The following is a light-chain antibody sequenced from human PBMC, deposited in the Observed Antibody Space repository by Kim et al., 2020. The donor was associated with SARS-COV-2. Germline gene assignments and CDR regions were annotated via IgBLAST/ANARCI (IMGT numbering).Light chain of an antibody. J-gene: IGLJ2*01. CDR3: AAWDDSLSGVV. CDR2: NS. Sequence: EVTQPPSASGTPGQRVTISCSGSSSNIGNNYLYWYQQLPGMAPKLLIYNSQRPSGVPDRFSGSKSGTSASLAISGLRSGDEGDYYCAAWDDSLSGVVFGGGTQLTVL. V-gene: IGLV1-47*01. CDR1: SSNIGNNY.